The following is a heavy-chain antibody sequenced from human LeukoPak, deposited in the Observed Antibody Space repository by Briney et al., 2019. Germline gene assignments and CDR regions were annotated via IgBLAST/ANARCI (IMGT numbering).Heavy chain of an antibody. J-gene: IGHJ4*02. CDR3: GKEYGSATFSELDY. Sequence: GGSLRLSCAVSEFTFSSYAMSWVRQAPGKGLEWVSGISGSGNTYYEDSVKGRLTISRDNSKNTLYLQMNSRSVEEPAVNYCGKEYGSATFSELDYWGQGTLVSVSS. D-gene: IGHD3-10*01. V-gene: IGHV3-23*01. CDR2: ISGSGNT. CDR1: EFTFSSYA.